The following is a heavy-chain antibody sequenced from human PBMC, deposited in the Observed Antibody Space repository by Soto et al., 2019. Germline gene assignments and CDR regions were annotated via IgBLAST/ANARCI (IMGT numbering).Heavy chain of an antibody. CDR1: GYTFTGYY. CDR3: ARDPGFYYGDYGPLDYYGMDV. J-gene: IGHJ6*02. D-gene: IGHD4-17*01. CDR2: INPNSGGT. V-gene: IGHV1-2*02. Sequence: ASVKVSCKASGYTFTGYYMHWVRQAPGQGLEWMGWINPNSGGTNYAQKFQGRVTMTRDTSISTAYMELSRLRSDDTAVYYCARDPGFYYGDYGPLDYYGMDVWGQGTTVTVSS.